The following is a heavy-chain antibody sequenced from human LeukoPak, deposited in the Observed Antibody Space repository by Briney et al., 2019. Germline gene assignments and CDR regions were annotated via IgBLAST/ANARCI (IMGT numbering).Heavy chain of an antibody. V-gene: IGHV3-30*02. CDR2: IRSDGSNK. J-gene: IGHJ4*02. CDR3: ARDFYDTSGYYYDY. Sequence: PGGSLRLSCAASGFTFCSYGMHWVRQAPGKGLECVTFIRSDGSNKYYADSVKGRFTISRDNAKNSLYLQMNSLRAEDTAVYYCARDFYDTSGYYYDYWGQGTLVTVSS. D-gene: IGHD3-22*01. CDR1: GFTFCSYG.